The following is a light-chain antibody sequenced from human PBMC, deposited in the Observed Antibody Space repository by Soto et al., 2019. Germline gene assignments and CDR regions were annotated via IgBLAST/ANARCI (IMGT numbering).Light chain of an antibody. J-gene: IGKJ2*01. CDR2: AAS. Sequence: EIVVTQSPATLSVSPGERSTLSCMAIQSVSSNHLAWYQQKAGQAPRLLIYAASYRATGIPEKYSGSGSGTDFSLTISRLEPEDSEVYYCHQYHSPPQTFGQGTKVDIK. V-gene: IGKV3-20*01. CDR1: QSVSSNH. CDR3: HQYHSPPQT.